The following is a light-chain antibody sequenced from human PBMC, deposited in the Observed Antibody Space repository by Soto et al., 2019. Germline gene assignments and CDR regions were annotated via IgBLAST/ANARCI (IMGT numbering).Light chain of an antibody. CDR1: SNDVGSYNL. CDR2: EVS. CDR3: CSYAGSSTYV. J-gene: IGLJ1*01. V-gene: IGLV2-23*02. Sequence: QSVLTQPASVSGSPGQSITISCTGTSNDVGSYNLVSWYQQHPGKAPKLIIYEVSKRPSGVSNRFSASKSGSTASLTISGLQAEDEADYYCCSYAGSSTYVFGTGTKVTVL.